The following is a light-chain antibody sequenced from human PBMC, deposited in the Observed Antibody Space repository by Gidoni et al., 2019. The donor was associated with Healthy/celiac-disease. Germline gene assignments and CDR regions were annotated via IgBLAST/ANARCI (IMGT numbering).Light chain of an antibody. V-gene: IGLV3-1*01. J-gene: IGLJ2*01. CDR2: QDS. CDR1: KLGDQY. CDR3: QSWDNSVV. Sequence: SYELAQPPSVSVSPGQTASIACSGDKLGDQYACWYQQKPGQSPLLVIYQDSKRPSGIPERFSGSNSGNTATLTISGTQAVDEAVYYCQSWDNSVVFGGGTMLTVL.